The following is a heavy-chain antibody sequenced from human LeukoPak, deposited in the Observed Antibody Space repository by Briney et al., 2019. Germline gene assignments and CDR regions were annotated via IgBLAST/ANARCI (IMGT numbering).Heavy chain of an antibody. D-gene: IGHD3-22*01. J-gene: IGHJ3*02. CDR3: ARDLYTLVITSVDAFDI. Sequence: SETLSLTCTVSGYFISSGYYWGWIRQPPGKELEWIGSIYHSGSTYYNPSLKSRVTISVDTSKNQFSLKLSSVTAADTAVYYCARDLYTLVITSVDAFDIWGQGTMVTVSS. V-gene: IGHV4-38-2*02. CDR2: IYHSGST. CDR1: GYFISSGYY.